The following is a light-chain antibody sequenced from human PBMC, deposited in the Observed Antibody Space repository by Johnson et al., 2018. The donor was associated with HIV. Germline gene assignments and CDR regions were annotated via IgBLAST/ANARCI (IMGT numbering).Light chain of an antibody. Sequence: QSVLTQPPSVSAAPGQKVTISCSGSSSNIGNNYVSWYQQFPGTAPKLLIYENNKRPSGIPDRFSCSKSGTSPTLGITGLQTGDEADYYCGTWDGSLSAGVFGTGTKVTVL. V-gene: IGLV1-51*02. CDR3: GTWDGSLSAGV. J-gene: IGLJ1*01. CDR1: SSNIGNNY. CDR2: ENN.